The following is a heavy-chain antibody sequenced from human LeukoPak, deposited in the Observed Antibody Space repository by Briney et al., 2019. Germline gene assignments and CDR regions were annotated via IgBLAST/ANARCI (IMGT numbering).Heavy chain of an antibody. Sequence: ASVKVSCKASGYTFTSYYIHWVRQAPGQGLEWMEIINPSGGITTYAQKFQRRVTMTRDKSTGTVYMELRRLTSEDTAVYYCARDGKTAAGNNFDYWGQGTLVTVSS. CDR3: ARDGKTAAGNNFDY. CDR2: INPSGGIT. J-gene: IGHJ4*02. D-gene: IGHD6-13*01. CDR1: GYTFTSYY. V-gene: IGHV1-46*01.